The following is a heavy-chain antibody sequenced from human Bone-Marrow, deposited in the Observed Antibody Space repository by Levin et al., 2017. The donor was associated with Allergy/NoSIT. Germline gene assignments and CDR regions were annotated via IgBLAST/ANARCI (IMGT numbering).Heavy chain of an antibody. Sequence: GESLKISCAASGFTFSGYWMHWVRQAPGKGLVWVSRINGDGSSTNYADSVKGRFTISRDNAKNTLYLQMNSLRAEDTAVYYCARVGYTNSWFIDYWGQGTLVTVSS. V-gene: IGHV3-74*01. CDR1: GFTFSGYW. CDR3: ARVGYTNSWFIDY. D-gene: IGHD6-13*01. CDR2: INGDGSST. J-gene: IGHJ4*02.